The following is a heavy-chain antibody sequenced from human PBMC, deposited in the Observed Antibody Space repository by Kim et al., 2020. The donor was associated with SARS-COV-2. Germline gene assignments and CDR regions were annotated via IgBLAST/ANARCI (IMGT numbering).Heavy chain of an antibody. D-gene: IGHD3-10*01. V-gene: IGHV3-30*02. CDR3: AKVLWFGELLPTGMDV. Sequence: SVKGRFTISRDDSKNTLYLQMNSLRAEDTAVYYCAKVLWFGELLPTGMDVWGQGTTVTVSS. J-gene: IGHJ6*02.